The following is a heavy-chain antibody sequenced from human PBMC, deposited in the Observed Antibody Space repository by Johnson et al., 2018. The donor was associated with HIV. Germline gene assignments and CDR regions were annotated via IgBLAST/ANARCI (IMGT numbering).Heavy chain of an antibody. CDR3: AREGQEVNDAFDI. J-gene: IGHJ3*02. V-gene: IGHV3-30*04. CDR1: GFTFSSYA. CDR2: ISYDGSNK. Sequence: QVQLVESGGGLVQPGGSLRLSCAASGFTFSSYAMHWVRQAPGKGLEWVAVISYDGSNKYYADSVKGRFTISRDNSKNTLYLQMNSLRAEDTAVYYCAREGQEVNDAFDIWGQGTMVTVSS.